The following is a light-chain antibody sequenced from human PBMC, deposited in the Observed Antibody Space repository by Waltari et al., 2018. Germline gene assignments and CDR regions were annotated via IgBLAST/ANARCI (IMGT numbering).Light chain of an antibody. CDR3: CSYAGSYTYV. J-gene: IGLJ1*01. CDR1: SGAVGRSDS. V-gene: IGLV2-11*01. CDR2: DVT. Sequence: QSALTQPRSVSGSPGQSVTVSCSGTSGAVGRSDSVSWYQQYPGKAPKVVIYDVTKRPSGIPDRFSGSKSGNTASLTISGLQADDEADYYCCSYAGSYTYVFGSGTKVTVL.